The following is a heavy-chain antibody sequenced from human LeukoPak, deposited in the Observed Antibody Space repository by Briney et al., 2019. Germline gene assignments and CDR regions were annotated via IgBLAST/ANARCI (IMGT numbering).Heavy chain of an antibody. D-gene: IGHD3-22*01. V-gene: IGHV3-66*01. CDR3: AREELEDYYDSSGYYDY. CDR2: IYSGGST. CDR1: GFTVSSNY. Sequence: GGSLRLSCAASGFTVSSNYMSWVRQAPGKGLEWVSVIYSGGSTYYADSVKGRFTISRDNSKNTLYLQMNSLRAEDTAVYYCAREELEDYYDSSGYYDYWGQGTLVTVSS. J-gene: IGHJ4*02.